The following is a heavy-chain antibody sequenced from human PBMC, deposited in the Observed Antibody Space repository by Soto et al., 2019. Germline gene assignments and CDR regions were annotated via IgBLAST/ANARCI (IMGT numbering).Heavy chain of an antibody. CDR1: GCTFSSDA. CDR3: ARAGEDVNDAFDI. J-gene: IGHJ3*02. V-gene: IGHV1-69*04. CDR2: IIPVFGII. Sequence: QVQLVQSGAEVKKPGSSVKVSCKASGCTFSSDAIAWVRQAPGQGLEWMGRIIPVFGIINYAQEFQGRVTLTADTSTITAYMELSSLRSEDTAVYYCARAGEDVNDAFDIWGQGTMVTVSS. D-gene: IGHD3-10*01.